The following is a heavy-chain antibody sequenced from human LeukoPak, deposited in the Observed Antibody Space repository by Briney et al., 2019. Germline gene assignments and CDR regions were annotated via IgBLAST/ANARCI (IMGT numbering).Heavy chain of an antibody. CDR3: AKDNRRFGDSSPHDAFDI. CDR2: IKQDGSEK. CDR1: GFTFSSYW. J-gene: IGHJ3*02. V-gene: IGHV3-7*03. D-gene: IGHD3-10*01. Sequence: GGSLRLSCAASGFTFSSYWMSWVRQAPGKGLEWVANIKQDGSEKYYVDSVKGRFTISRDNAKNSLYLQMNSLRAEDMALYYCAKDNRRFGDSSPHDAFDIWGQGTMVTVSS.